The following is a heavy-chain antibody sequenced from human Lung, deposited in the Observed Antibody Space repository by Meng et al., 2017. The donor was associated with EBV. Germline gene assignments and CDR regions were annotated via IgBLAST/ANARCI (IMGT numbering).Heavy chain of an antibody. V-gene: IGHV7-4-1*02. CDR1: GYTFSTYT. Sequence: GQLVQSGPELKKPGASVKVSCKASGYTFSTYTINWVRQAHGRGLEWMGWISTNTGTPTYTQGFTGRFVFSLDTSVSTAYLQISSLKAEDTAVYYCARGGNFDPWGQGTLVTVSS. J-gene: IGHJ5*02. CDR2: ISTNTGTP. CDR3: ARGGNFDP. D-gene: IGHD2/OR15-2a*01.